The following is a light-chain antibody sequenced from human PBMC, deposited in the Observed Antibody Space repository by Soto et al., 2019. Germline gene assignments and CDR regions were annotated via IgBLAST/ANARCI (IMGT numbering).Light chain of an antibody. CDR1: SSDVGGYNY. J-gene: IGLJ1*01. CDR3: SSYAGSSNV. V-gene: IGLV2-8*01. Sequence: QSVLTQPPSASGSPGQSVAISCTGTSSDVGGYNYVSWYQQHPGKAPKLMIYEVNKRPSGVPDRFSGSKSGNTASLTVSGLHAEYEADYYCSSYAGSSNVFGTGTKVTVL. CDR2: EVN.